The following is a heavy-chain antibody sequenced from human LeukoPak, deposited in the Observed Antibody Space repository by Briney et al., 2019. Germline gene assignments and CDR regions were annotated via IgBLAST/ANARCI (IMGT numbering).Heavy chain of an antibody. D-gene: IGHD3-3*01. CDR3: ATIASPSITIFGVVTPLDP. CDR1: GFTFSSYS. J-gene: IGHJ5*02. V-gene: IGHV3-21*04. CDR2: IRGDSTET. Sequence: GGSLRLSCEGSGFTFSSYSMIWVRQAPGKGLEWVSSIRGDSTETRHADSLMGRFTISRDNAKKSLYLQMNSLRSEDTAVYYCATIASPSITIFGVVTPLDPWGQGTLVTVSS.